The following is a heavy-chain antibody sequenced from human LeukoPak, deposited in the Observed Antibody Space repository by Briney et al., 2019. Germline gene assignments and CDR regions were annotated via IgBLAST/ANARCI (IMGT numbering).Heavy chain of an antibody. CDR2: ISSSSSYI. CDR3: ARDPVTTRRGDAFDI. V-gene: IGHV3-21*01. Sequence: GGSLRLSCAASGFTFSSYSMNWVRQAPGKGLEWVSSISSSSSYIYYADSVKGRFTISRDNAKNSLYLQMNSLRAEDTAVYYCARDPVTTRRGDAFDIWGQGTMVTVSS. D-gene: IGHD4-17*01. J-gene: IGHJ3*02. CDR1: GFTFSSYS.